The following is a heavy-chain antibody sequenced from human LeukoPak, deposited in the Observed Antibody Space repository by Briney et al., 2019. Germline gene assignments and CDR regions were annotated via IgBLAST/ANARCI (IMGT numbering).Heavy chain of an antibody. D-gene: IGHD6-13*01. CDR1: GGSISSYY. J-gene: IGHJ4*02. Sequence: PSETLSLTCTVSGGSISSYYWSWIRQPPGKGLEWIGCIYYSGSTNYNPSLKSRVTISVDTSKNQFSLKLSSVTAADTAVYYCARDVAAALDYWGQGTLVTVSS. CDR3: ARDVAAALDY. V-gene: IGHV4-59*01. CDR2: IYYSGST.